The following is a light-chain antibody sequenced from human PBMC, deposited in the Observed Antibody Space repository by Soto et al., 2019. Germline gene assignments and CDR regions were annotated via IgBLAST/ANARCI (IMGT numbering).Light chain of an antibody. Sequence: DIQMTQSPSTLSASVGDRVTITCRASQSISSWLAWYQQKPGKVPKVLIYKASSLESGVPPRFSGSGSGTEFTLTISSLQPDDSATYYCQHYNGYPRTFGQGTKVEVK. CDR1: QSISSW. CDR3: QHYNGYPRT. CDR2: KAS. J-gene: IGKJ1*01. V-gene: IGKV1-5*03.